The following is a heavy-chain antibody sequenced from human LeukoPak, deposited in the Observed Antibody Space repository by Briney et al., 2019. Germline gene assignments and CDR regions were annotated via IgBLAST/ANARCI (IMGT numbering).Heavy chain of an antibody. CDR3: VVVVEPPGSDGFDA. J-gene: IGHJ3*01. CDR1: GFTFGNSW. CDR2: INADGTTT. V-gene: IGHV3-74*01. Sequence: GSLRLSCAASGFTFGNSWVHWVRQAPGKGLVWVSLINADGTTTTYADSVKGRFTISRDNARNTVSLQMNSLTIEDTAVYYCVVVVEPPGSDGFDAWGQGTMIAVSS. D-gene: IGHD1-14*01.